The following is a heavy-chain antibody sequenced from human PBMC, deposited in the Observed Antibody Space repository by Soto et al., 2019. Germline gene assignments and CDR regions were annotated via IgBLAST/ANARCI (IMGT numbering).Heavy chain of an antibody. CDR1: GYTFTSYD. Sequence: QVQLVQSGAEVKKPGASVKVSCKASGYTFTSYDINWVRQATGQGLEWMGWMNPNSGNTGHAQKFQGRVTMTRNTSISTAYMELSSLRSEDTAVYYCARASWGDYVWGSYRYWFDPWGQGTLVTVSS. J-gene: IGHJ5*02. CDR2: MNPNSGNT. CDR3: ARASWGDYVWGSYRYWFDP. V-gene: IGHV1-8*01. D-gene: IGHD3-16*02.